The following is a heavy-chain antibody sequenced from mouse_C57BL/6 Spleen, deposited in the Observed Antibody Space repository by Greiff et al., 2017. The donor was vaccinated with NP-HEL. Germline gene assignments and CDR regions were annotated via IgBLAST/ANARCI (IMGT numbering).Heavy chain of an antibody. D-gene: IGHD1-1*01. CDR1: GFTFSDYG. CDR2: ISSGSSTI. V-gene: IGHV5-17*01. Sequence: EVMLVESGGGLVKPGGSLKLSCAASGFTFSDYGMHWVRQAPEKGLEWVAYISSGSSTIYYADTVKGRFPISRDNAKNTQFLQMTSLRAEDTAMYYCASSTTVVPFAYWGQGTLVTVSA. J-gene: IGHJ3*01. CDR3: ASSTTVVPFAY.